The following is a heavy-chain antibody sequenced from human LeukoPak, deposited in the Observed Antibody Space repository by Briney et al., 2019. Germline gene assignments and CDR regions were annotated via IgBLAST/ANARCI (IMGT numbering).Heavy chain of an antibody. V-gene: IGHV1-46*01. J-gene: IGHJ6*03. Sequence: ASVKVSCKASGYTFTSYYMHWVRQAPGQGLEWMGIINPSGGSTSYAQKFQGRVTMTRDMSTSTDYMELSSLRSEDTAVYYCARGKPELRYFDGYYYYYYMDVWGKGTTVTVSS. D-gene: IGHD3-9*01. CDR2: INPSGGST. CDR3: ARGKPELRYFDGYYYYYYMDV. CDR1: GYTFTSYY.